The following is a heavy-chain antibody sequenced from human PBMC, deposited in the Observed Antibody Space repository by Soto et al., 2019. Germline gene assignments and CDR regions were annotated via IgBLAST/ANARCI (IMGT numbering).Heavy chain of an antibody. D-gene: IGHD3-16*01. CDR3: AKCLRRVYYYYGMDV. CDR2: ISGSGGST. V-gene: IGHV3-23*01. Sequence: PGGSLRLSFAASGFTFSSYAMSWVRQAPGKGLEWVSAISGSGGSTYYADSVKGRFTISRDNPKNTLYLQMNSLRAEDTAVYYCAKCLRRVYYYYGMDVGGQGTTVTVSS. J-gene: IGHJ6*02. CDR1: GFTFSSYA.